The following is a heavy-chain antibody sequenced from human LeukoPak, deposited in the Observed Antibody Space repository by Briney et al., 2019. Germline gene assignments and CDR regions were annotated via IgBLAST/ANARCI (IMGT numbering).Heavy chain of an antibody. CDR3: ARREGTAYSSSWYPFDL. J-gene: IGHJ4*02. D-gene: IGHD6-13*01. CDR1: EHTFTNYW. Sequence: GESLKISCKASEHTFTNYWIAWVRQLPGKGLEYMGIIYPGDSDTRYTPSFQGQVTISADKSIRTAYLQWSSLKASDTAIYYCARREGTAYSSSWYPFDLWGQGTMVTVSS. V-gene: IGHV5-51*01. CDR2: IYPGDSDT.